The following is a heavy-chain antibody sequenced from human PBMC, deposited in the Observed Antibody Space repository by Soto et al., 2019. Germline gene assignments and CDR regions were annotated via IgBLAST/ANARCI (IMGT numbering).Heavy chain of an antibody. CDR2: ISRTSSYI. J-gene: IGHJ5*02. CDR3: VSDQKREHFETSGPNWFAT. CDR1: GLTFSTYS. V-gene: IGHV3-21*02. D-gene: IGHD6-19*01. Sequence: EVQLVESGGGLVRPGGSLRLSCVVSGLTFSTYSMNWVRQTPGKGLEWVSYISRTSSYIYYRDSVKCRFTISRDNAKNSLYLQMNGLRVEDTAVYYCVSDQKREHFETSGPNWFATWGQGTLVTVSS.